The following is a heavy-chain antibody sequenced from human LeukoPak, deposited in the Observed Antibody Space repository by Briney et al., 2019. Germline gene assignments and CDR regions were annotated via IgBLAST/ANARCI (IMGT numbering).Heavy chain of an antibody. CDR1: GFTFSSYS. D-gene: IGHD3-22*01. CDR2: ISSSSSTI. Sequence: PGGSLRLSCAASGFTFSSYSMNWVRQAPGKGLEWVSYISSSSSTIYHADSVKGRFTISRDDAKNSLHLQMHSLRDEATAVYYCAREGDSSGPSVGLDYWGQGTLVTVSS. J-gene: IGHJ4*02. V-gene: IGHV3-48*02. CDR3: AREGDSSGPSVGLDY.